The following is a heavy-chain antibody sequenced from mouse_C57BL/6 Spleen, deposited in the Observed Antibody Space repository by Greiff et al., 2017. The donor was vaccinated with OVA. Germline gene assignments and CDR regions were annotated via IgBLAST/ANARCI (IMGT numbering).Heavy chain of an antibody. CDR3: ARPVYYYGSSYFDY. V-gene: IGHV5-17*01. J-gene: IGHJ2*01. CDR1: GFTFSDYG. CDR2: ISSGSSTI. D-gene: IGHD1-1*01. Sequence: DVKLVESGGGLVKPGGSLKLSCAASGFTFSDYGMHWVRQAPEKGLEWVAYISSGSSTIYYADTVKGRFTISRDNAKNTLFLQMTSLRSEDTAMYYCARPVYYYGSSYFDYWGQGTTLTVSS.